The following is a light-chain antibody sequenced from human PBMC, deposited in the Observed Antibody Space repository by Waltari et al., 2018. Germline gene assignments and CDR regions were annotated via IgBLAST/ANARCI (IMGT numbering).Light chain of an antibody. J-gene: IGKJ4*01. V-gene: IGKV1-NL1*01. Sequence: DIQMTQSRSALTASVGDGVTITCRASQGISNSLAWYQQKPGKAPKLLLYAASRLENGVPSRFSGSGSVTDYTLTISSLQPEDFATYYCQQYYSIALNFGGGTKVEIK. CDR1: QGISNS. CDR3: QQYYSIALN. CDR2: AAS.